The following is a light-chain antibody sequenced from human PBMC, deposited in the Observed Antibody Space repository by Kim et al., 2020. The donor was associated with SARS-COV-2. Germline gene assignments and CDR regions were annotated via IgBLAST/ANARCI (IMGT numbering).Light chain of an antibody. Sequence: QSALTQPPSVSGSPGQSVTISCTVTSSDVGSYNRVSWYQQSPGTAPKLLIYEVTNRPSGVPDRFSGSRSGNTASLTISGLQAEDEADYYCTSFISSSTPYFFGTGTKVTVL. CDR3: TSFISSSTPYF. J-gene: IGLJ1*01. V-gene: IGLV2-18*02. CDR2: EVT. CDR1: SSDVGSYNR.